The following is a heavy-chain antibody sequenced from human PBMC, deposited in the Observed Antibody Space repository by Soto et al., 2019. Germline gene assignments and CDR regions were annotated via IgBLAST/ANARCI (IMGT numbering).Heavy chain of an antibody. V-gene: IGHV3-21*01. CDR1: GFTFSSYS. Sequence: GGSLRLSCAASGFTFSSYSMNWVRQAPGKGLEWVSSISSSSSYIYYADSVKGRFTISRDNAKNPLYLQMNSLRAEDTAVYYCPRAGYQLLFIPLDPWCQGTLVTVSS. D-gene: IGHD2-2*01. CDR3: PRAGYQLLFIPLDP. CDR2: ISSSSSYI. J-gene: IGHJ5*02.